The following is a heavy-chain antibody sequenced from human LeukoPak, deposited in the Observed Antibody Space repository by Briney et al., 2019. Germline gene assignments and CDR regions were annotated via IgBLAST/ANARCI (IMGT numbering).Heavy chain of an antibody. CDR2: INQDESQK. Sequence: PGGSLRLSCAASGFTVSSNWMSWVRQAPGKGLEWVANINQDESQKYYVDSVKGRFTISKDNAKNSLNLQMNSLRAEDTGVYYCASSVLRQYCTNGACYAPDYWGQGTPVTVSS. J-gene: IGHJ4*02. CDR3: ASSVLRQYCTNGACYAPDY. CDR1: GFTVSSNW. V-gene: IGHV3-7*01. D-gene: IGHD2-8*01.